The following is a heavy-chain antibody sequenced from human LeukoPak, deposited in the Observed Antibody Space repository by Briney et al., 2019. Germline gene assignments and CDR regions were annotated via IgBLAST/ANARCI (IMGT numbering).Heavy chain of an antibody. CDR3: ARVVDYYGSGSYWGRPAYYFDY. J-gene: IGHJ4*02. D-gene: IGHD3-10*01. Sequence: SVKVSCKASGGTFSSYAISWVRQAPGQGLEWMGGIIPISGTANYAQKFQGRVTITADESTSTAYMELSSLRSEDTAVYYCARVVDYYGSGSYWGRPAYYFDYWGQGTLVTVSS. CDR2: IIPISGTA. V-gene: IGHV1-69*13. CDR1: GGTFSSYA.